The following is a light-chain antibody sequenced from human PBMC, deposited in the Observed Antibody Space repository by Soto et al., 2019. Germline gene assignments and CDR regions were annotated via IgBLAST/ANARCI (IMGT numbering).Light chain of an antibody. CDR3: QQYNSYWT. J-gene: IGKJ1*01. CDR1: QSISNW. Sequence: DIQMTQSPSTLSASLGDRVTVTCRASQSISNWLAWYQQKPGKAPKLLIYDASTLESGVPSRFSGSRSGTEFTLTISSLQPDDSATYVCQQYNSYWTFGQGTKVEVK. V-gene: IGKV1-5*01. CDR2: DAS.